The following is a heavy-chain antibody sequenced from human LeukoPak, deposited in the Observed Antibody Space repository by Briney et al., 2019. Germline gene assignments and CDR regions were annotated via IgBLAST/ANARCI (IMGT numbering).Heavy chain of an antibody. D-gene: IGHD1-14*01. CDR1: GGSFSGYY. CDR3: ARGVITTTIMGVDY. CDR2: INHSGST. Sequence: SETLSLTCAVYGGSFSGYYWSWIRQPPGKGLEWTGEINHSGSTNYNPSLKSRVTISVDTSKNQFSLKLSSVTAADTAVYYCARGVITTTIMGVDYWGQGTLVTVSP. J-gene: IGHJ4*02. V-gene: IGHV4-34*01.